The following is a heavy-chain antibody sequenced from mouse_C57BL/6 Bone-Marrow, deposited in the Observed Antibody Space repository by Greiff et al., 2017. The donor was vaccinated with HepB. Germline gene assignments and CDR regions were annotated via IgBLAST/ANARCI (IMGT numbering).Heavy chain of an antibody. V-gene: IGHV1-15*01. Sequence: VQLQQSGAELVRPGASVTLSCKASGYTFTDYEMHWVKQTPVHGLEWIGAIDPETGGTAYNQKFKGKAILTADKSSSTAYMELRSLTSDDSAVDYCTRLGITKWYFDVWGTVTTVTVSS. CDR3: TRLGITKWYFDV. CDR2: IDPETGGT. J-gene: IGHJ1*03. CDR1: GYTFTDYE. D-gene: IGHD2-4*01.